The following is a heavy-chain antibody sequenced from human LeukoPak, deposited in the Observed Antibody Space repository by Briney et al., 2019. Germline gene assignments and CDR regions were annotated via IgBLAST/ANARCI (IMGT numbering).Heavy chain of an antibody. J-gene: IGHJ5*02. CDR3: ARGAFWSGYWFDP. V-gene: IGHV4-38-2*02. CDR2: IFHSGST. D-gene: IGHD3-3*01. CDR1: GYSIRSGYY. Sequence: TSETPSLTFIVSGYSIRSGYYWGWIRQFPGKGLGWIWSIFHSGSTYYNPALRSRVTISVDTSKNQFSLKLSSVTAADTAVYYCARGAFWSGYWFDPWGQGTLVTVSS.